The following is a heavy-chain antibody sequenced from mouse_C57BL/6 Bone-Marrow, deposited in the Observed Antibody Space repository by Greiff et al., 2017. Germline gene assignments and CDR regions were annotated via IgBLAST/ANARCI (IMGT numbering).Heavy chain of an antibody. J-gene: IGHJ4*01. CDR2: IDPSDSYT. CDR1: GYTFTSYW. D-gene: IGHD2-2*01. Sequence: QVQLQQPGAELVMPGASVKLSCKASGYTFTSYWMHWVKQRPGQGLEWIGEIDPSDSYTNYNQKFKGKSTLTVDKSSSTAYMQLSSLTSEASAVYYCARERVKTNAMDYWGQGTSVTVSS. V-gene: IGHV1-69*01. CDR3: ARERVKTNAMDY.